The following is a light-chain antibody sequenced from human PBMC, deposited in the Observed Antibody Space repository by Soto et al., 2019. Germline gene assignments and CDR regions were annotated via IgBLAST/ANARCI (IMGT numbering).Light chain of an antibody. CDR3: SSYTDSSTYV. V-gene: IGLV2-14*01. CDR2: EVF. J-gene: IGLJ1*01. Sequence: GASSDVGAYNSVSWYQQHPGKAPKLIIFEVFNRPSGASTRFSGSKSGNTASLTISGLQADDEADYYCSSYTDSSTYVFGTGTKV. CDR1: SSDVGAYNS.